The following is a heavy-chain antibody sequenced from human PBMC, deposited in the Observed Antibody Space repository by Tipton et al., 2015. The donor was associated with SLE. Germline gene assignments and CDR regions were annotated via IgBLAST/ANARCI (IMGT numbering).Heavy chain of an antibody. CDR3: AKGRQKNYADHAY. Sequence: TLSLTCTVSLYSIGSGFYWDWVRRPPGKGLEWIATMHHNGSTYYNPSLRSRVTISIDTSKNQFSLKLSSVTAADTAVYYCAKGRQKNYADHAYWGQGTLVTVSS. CDR1: LYSIGSGFY. CDR2: MHHNGST. V-gene: IGHV4-38-2*02. J-gene: IGHJ4*02. D-gene: IGHD4-17*01.